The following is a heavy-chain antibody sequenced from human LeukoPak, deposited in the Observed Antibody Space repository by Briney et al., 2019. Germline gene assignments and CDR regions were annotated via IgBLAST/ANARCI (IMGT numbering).Heavy chain of an antibody. J-gene: IGHJ4*02. D-gene: IGHD6-19*01. V-gene: IGHV4-39*07. CDR3: ARARIAVAGNIDY. CDR2: IYYSGST. CDR1: GGSISSSSYH. Sequence: KPSETLSLTCTVSGGSISSSSYHWGWIRQPPGKGLEWIGSIYYSGSTYYNPSLKSRVTISVDTSKNQFSLKLSSVTAADTAVYYCARARIAVAGNIDYWGQGTLVTVSS.